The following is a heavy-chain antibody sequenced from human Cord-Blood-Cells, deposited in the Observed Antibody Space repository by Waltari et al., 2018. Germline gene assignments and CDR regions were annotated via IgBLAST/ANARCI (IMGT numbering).Heavy chain of an antibody. CDR1: GFTFSSYG. CDR3: AKGPSAGGSYYDY. V-gene: IGHV3-30*18. J-gene: IGHJ4*02. CDR2: ISYDGSNK. D-gene: IGHD1-26*01. Sequence: QVQLVESGGGVVQPGRSLRLSCAASGFTFSSYGMHWVRQAPGKGLEWVAVISYDGSNKYYADSVKGRFTISRDNSKNTLYLQMNSLRAEDTAVYYCAKGPSAGGSYYDYWGQGTLVTVSS.